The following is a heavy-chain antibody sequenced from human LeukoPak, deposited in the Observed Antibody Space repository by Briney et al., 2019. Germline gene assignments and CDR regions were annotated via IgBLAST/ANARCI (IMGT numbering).Heavy chain of an antibody. D-gene: IGHD2-15*01. CDR2: IYYSRST. Sequence: NPSETLPITCTVPSGSISSSDYYWRWIRQPPGKRLEWIRTIYYSRSTQYNPSLKSRVTISVDTSKNQFSRKLSSVTAADTAVYHRVRCYANEFDYWGQGTLVTVSS. J-gene: IGHJ4*02. V-gene: IGHV4-39*01. CDR1: SGSISSSDYY. CDR3: VRCYANEFDY.